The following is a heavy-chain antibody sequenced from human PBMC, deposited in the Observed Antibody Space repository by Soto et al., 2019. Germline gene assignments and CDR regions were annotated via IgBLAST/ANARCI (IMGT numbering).Heavy chain of an antibody. D-gene: IGHD3-3*01. CDR2: ISAYNGNT. V-gene: IGHV1-18*01. CDR3: ARVLRFLEWSENWFDP. CDR1: GYTFTSYG. J-gene: IGHJ5*02. Sequence: ASVKVSCKASGYTFTSYGISWVRQAPGQGLEWMGWISAYNGNTNYAQKLQGRVTMTTDTSTSTAYMEPRSLRSDDTAVYYCARVLRFLEWSENWFDPWGQGTLVTVSS.